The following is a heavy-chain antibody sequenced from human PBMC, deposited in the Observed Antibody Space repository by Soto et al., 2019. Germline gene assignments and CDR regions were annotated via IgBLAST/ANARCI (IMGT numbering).Heavy chain of an antibody. D-gene: IGHD2-15*01. J-gene: IGHJ6*02. CDR3: ARVLKIVVVAAMSYYYYYGMDV. CDR1: GDSVSSNSAA. Sequence: SQTLSLTCAISGDSVSSNSAAWNWIRQSPSRGLEWLGRTYYRSKWYNDYAVSVKSRITINPDTSKNQFSLQLNSVTPEDTAVYYCARVLKIVVVAAMSYYYYYGMDVWGQGTTVTVSS. CDR2: TYYRSKWYN. V-gene: IGHV6-1*01.